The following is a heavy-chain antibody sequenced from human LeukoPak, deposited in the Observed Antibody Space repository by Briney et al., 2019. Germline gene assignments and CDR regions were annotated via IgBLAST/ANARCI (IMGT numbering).Heavy chain of an antibody. CDR1: GGSFSGYY. Sequence: PSETLSLTCAVYGGSFSGYYWSWIRQPPGKGLEWIGEINHSGSTNYNPSLKSRVTISVDTSKNQFSLKLSSVTAADTAVYYCARVGSLRRYYDFWSGYRNWFDPWGQGTLVTVSS. CDR3: ARVGSLRRYYDFWSGYRNWFDP. V-gene: IGHV4-34*01. D-gene: IGHD3-3*01. CDR2: INHSGST. J-gene: IGHJ5*02.